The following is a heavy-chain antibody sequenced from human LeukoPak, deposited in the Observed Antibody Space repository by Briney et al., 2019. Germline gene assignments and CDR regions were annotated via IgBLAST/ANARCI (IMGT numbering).Heavy chain of an antibody. J-gene: IGHJ6*03. CDR3: ARKMAVGYCSGGSCYAISKYYYYMDV. V-gene: IGHV3-21*01. D-gene: IGHD2-15*01. CDR1: GFTFSSYS. Sequence: GGSLRLSCAASGFTFSSYSMNWVRQAPGKGLEWVSSISSSSSYIYYADSVKGRFTISRDNAKNSLYLQMNSLRAEDTAVYYCARKMAVGYCSGGSCYAISKYYYYMDVWGKGTTVTVSS. CDR2: ISSSSSYI.